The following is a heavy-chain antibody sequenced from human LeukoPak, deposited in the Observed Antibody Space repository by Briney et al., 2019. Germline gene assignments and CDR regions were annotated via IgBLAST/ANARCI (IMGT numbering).Heavy chain of an antibody. CDR2: INPRNGDT. Sequence: ASVKVSCKASGYPFTGYYVHWVRQAPGHGLEWMGWINPRNGDTHSAQKFQGRVSMTGDTSITTAYMELSSLTPDDTAVHGLWGVPYFYYMHVWGTGTTVTVSS. J-gene: IGHJ6*03. CDR1: GYPFTGYY. V-gene: IGHV1-2*02. D-gene: IGHD3-10*01. CDR3: WGVPYFYYMHV.